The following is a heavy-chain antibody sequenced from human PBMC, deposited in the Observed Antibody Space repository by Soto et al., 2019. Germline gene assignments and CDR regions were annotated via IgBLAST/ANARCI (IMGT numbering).Heavy chain of an antibody. J-gene: IGHJ5*02. CDR3: AKGAGPPWFDP. Sequence: SETLSLTCTVSGDSISSHYWWSWIRQPAGKGLEWIGRIQANGNTNYNPSLKSRVTVSVDTSKNQSSLKVTSVTAADTAVYYCAKGAGPPWFDPWGQGTLVTVS. V-gene: IGHV4-4*07. CDR2: IQANGNT. CDR1: GDSISSHY.